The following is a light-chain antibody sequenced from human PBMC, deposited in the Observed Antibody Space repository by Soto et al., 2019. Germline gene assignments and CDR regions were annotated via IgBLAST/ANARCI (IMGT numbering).Light chain of an antibody. CDR3: QQTYSTPRT. J-gene: IGKJ1*01. Sequence: DIQMTQSPSSLSASVGDRVTITCRASRSINTYVNWYQQRQGKAPELLIYSASSLHTGVPSRFSGSGAGTDFTFTINSLLPEDFAIYYCQQTYSTPRTFGQGTKVDI. CDR1: RSINTY. CDR2: SAS. V-gene: IGKV1-39*01.